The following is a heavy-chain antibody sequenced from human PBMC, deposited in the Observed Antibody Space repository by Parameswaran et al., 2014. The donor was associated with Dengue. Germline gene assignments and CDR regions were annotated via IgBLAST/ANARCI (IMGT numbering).Heavy chain of an antibody. CDR2: IYYSGST. Sequence: VRQAPGKGLEWIGYIYYSGSTNYNPSLKSRVTISVDTSKNQFSLKLSSVTAADTAVYYCARGPTLDSSGWYRLPRYYGMDVWGQGTTVTVSS. V-gene: IGHV4-59*01. D-gene: IGHD6-19*01. CDR3: ARGPTLDSSGWYRLPRYYGMDV. J-gene: IGHJ6*02.